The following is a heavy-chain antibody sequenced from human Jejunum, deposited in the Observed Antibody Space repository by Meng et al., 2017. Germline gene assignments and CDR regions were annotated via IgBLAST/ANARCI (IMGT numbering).Heavy chain of an antibody. J-gene: IGHJ4*02. CDR3: ARGKNVMTAIGLGY. V-gene: IGHV1-3*01. Sequence: QVQRVQSGAEVKKPGASVKVSCKASGYTFTSYPMHWVRQAPGQGPEWMGWINAGNYNTDYSQKFQGRVTITRDTSASIIYMELNSLRSEDTAVYYCARGKNVMTAIGLGYWGQGSLVTVSS. CDR2: INAGNYNT. CDR1: GYTFTSYP. D-gene: IGHD2-21*02.